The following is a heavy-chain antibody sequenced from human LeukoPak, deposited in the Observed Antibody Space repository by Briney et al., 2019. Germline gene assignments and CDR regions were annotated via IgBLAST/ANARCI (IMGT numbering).Heavy chain of an antibody. CDR3: ARDTRGITDY. D-gene: IGHD1-1*01. CDR1: GGSISSYY. CDR2: IYYSGST. Sequence: SETLSLTCTVSGGSISSYYWSWIRQPPGKGLEWIGYIYYSGSTNYNPSLKSRVTISVDTSKNQFSLKLSSVTAADTAVYYCARDTRGITDYWGQGTLVTVSS. V-gene: IGHV4-59*01. J-gene: IGHJ4*02.